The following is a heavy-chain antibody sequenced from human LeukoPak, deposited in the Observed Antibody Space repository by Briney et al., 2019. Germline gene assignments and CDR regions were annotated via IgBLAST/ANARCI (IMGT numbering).Heavy chain of an antibody. J-gene: IGHJ5*02. V-gene: IGHV3-23*01. D-gene: IGHD6-13*01. CDR3: VRESPVAAVGRSWFDP. CDR1: GFTFSSYA. CDR2: VSGSGGNT. Sequence: GGSVRLSCAASGFTFSSYAMSWVRQAPGEGLEWVSTVSGSGGNTYYADSVKGRFTISRDNTKNTLYLQMNSLRAEDTAVYYCVRESPVAAVGRSWFDPWGQGTLVTVSS.